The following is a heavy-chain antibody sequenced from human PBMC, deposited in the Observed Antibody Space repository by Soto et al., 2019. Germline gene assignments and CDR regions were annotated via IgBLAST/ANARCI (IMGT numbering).Heavy chain of an antibody. V-gene: IGHV4-59*01. Sequence: SETLSLTCTVSGGSISSYYWSWIRQPPGKGLEWIGYIYYSGSTNYNPSLKSRVTISVDTSKNQFSLKLSSVTAADTAVYYCAGAPDQDYYFDYWGQGTLVTVSS. CDR3: AGAPDQDYYFDY. CDR1: GGSISSYY. CDR2: IYYSGST. J-gene: IGHJ4*02.